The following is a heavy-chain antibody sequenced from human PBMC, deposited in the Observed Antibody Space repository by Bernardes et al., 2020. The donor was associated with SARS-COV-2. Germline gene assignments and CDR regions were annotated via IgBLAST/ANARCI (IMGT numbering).Heavy chain of an antibody. CDR2: IYSGGST. Sequence: RGSRRLSCAASGFNVSSGYMNWVRQAPGKGLEWVSFIYSGGSTQYAKSVKGRFTISRDNSKNTLYLQMNSLIVEDTAMYYCARRLSSDPWGQGTLVTVSS. V-gene: IGHV3-66*02. J-gene: IGHJ5*02. CDR1: GFNVSSGY. CDR3: ARRLSSDP. D-gene: IGHD3-16*02.